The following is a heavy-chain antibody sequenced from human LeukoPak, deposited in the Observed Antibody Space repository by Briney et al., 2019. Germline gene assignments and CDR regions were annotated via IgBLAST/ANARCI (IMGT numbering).Heavy chain of an antibody. D-gene: IGHD3-10*01. CDR1: GFTFSSCA. J-gene: IGHJ6*02. V-gene: IGHV3-30-3*01. Sequence: PGRSLRLSCAASGFTFSSCAMHWVRQAPGKGLEWVAVISYDGSNKYYADSVKGRFTISRDNSKNTLYLQMNSLRAEDTAVYYCAGGKRVYGSGSFYYYYYYGMDVWGQGTTVTVSS. CDR3: AGGKRVYGSGSFYYYYYYGMDV. CDR2: ISYDGSNK.